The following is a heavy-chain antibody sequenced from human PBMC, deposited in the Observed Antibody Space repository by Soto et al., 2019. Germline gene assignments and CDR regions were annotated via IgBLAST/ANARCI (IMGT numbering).Heavy chain of an antibody. D-gene: IGHD2-2*01. J-gene: IGHJ4*02. V-gene: IGHV1-69*13. Sequence: ASVKVSCKASGGTFSSYAISWVRQAPGQGLEWMGGIIPIFGTANYAQKFQGRVTITADESTSTAYMELSSLRSEDTAVYYCARDPGSRDGYQYYFDYWGQGTLVTVSS. CDR1: GGTFSSYA. CDR3: ARDPGSRDGYQYYFDY. CDR2: IIPIFGTA.